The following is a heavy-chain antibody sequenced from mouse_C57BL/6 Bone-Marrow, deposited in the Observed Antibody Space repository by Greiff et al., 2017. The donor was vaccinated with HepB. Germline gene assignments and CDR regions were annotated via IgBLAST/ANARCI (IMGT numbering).Heavy chain of an antibody. CDR1: GFTFSSYA. CDR3: ARHIVTTDY. D-gene: IGHD2-5*01. Sequence: DVKLVESGGGLVKPGGSLKLSCAASGFTFSSYAMSWVRQTPEKRLEWVATISDGGSYTYYPDNVKGRFTISRDNAKNTLYLQMSSLKSEDTAMYYCARHIVTTDYWGQGTTLTVSS. V-gene: IGHV5-4*03. CDR2: ISDGGSYT. J-gene: IGHJ2*01.